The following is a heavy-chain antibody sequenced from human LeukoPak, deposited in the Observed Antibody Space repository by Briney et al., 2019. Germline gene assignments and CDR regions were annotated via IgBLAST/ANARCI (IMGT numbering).Heavy chain of an antibody. CDR1: GVSINNYY. V-gene: IGHV4-4*07. J-gene: IGHJ3*02. Sequence: PSETLSLTCTVSGVSINNYYWSWIRQPAGKGLEWIGRIYTRGSTNYNPSLKSRVTMSVDTSKNQFSLKLSSVTAADTAVYYCARGRYCSADICSGGDAFDIWGQGTMVSVSS. CDR2: IYTRGST. D-gene: IGHD2-15*01. CDR3: ARGRYCSADICSGGDAFDI.